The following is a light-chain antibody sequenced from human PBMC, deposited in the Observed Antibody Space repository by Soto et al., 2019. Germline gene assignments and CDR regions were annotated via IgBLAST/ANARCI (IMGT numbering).Light chain of an antibody. J-gene: IGKJ4*01. V-gene: IGKV1-39*01. CDR2: AAS. CDR3: QQAYSKYN. CDR1: QTIRTY. Sequence: DIQMTQSPSSLSASVGDRVTIACRASQTIRTYLNWYPQNPGKAPKLLIYAASNLNSGVPSRFSGSGSGTDFTLNISSLQPEDVANYNCQQAYSKYNFGGGPKVEIK.